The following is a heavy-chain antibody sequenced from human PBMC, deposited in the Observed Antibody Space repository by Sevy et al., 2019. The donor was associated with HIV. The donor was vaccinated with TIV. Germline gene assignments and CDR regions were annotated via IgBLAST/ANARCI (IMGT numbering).Heavy chain of an antibody. CDR3: AKGSRPYSSGWYVRPARMDV. CDR2: ISGSGGGT. J-gene: IGHJ6*03. D-gene: IGHD6-19*01. CDR1: GFTFSSYA. V-gene: IGHV3-23*01. Sequence: GGSLRLSCAASGFTFSSYAMSWVRQAPGKGLEWVSAISGSGGGTYYADSVKGRFTISRDNSKNTLYLQMNSLRAEDTAVYYCAKGSRPYSSGWYVRPARMDVWGKGTTVTVSS.